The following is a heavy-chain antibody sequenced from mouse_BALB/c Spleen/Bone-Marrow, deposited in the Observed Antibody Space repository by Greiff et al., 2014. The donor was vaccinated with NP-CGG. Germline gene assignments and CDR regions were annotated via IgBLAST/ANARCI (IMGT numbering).Heavy chain of an antibody. CDR3: ARSVVATRNFDV. CDR2: IRYSGST. Sequence: VQLKDSGPGLVKPSQSLSLTCTVTGYSIASDYAWNWIRQFPGNKLEWMGYIRYSGSTSYTPSLKSRISITRDTSKNQFFLQLNSVTTEDTATFYCARSVVATRNFDVWGAGTTVTVSS. CDR1: GYSIASDYA. D-gene: IGHD1-1*01. V-gene: IGHV3-2*02. J-gene: IGHJ1*01.